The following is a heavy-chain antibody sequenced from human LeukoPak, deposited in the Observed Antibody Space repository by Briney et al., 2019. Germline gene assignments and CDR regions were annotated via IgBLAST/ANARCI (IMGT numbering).Heavy chain of an antibody. Sequence: GGSLRLSCAASGFTFDDYAMHWVRQAPGKGLEWVSLISGDGGSTYYADSVKGRFTISRDNSKNSLYLQMNSLRTEDTALYYCAKDFYYYDSSGYFFDYWGQGTLVPVSS. CDR3: AKDFYYYDSSGYFFDY. CDR1: GFTFDDYA. CDR2: ISGDGGST. D-gene: IGHD3-22*01. J-gene: IGHJ4*02. V-gene: IGHV3-43*02.